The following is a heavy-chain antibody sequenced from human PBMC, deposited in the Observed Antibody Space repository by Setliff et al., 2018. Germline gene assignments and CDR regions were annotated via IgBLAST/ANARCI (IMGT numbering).Heavy chain of an antibody. J-gene: IGHJ1*01. D-gene: IGHD1-1*01. CDR1: GDTFVSYY. V-gene: IGHV1-46*01. CDR3: ARDVTGTYNWRLGY. Sequence: GASVKVSCKTSGDTFVSYYVHWVRQAPGQGLEWMGLIKPGIDTATYAQKFQGRVTMTRDTSAKIVFMELNGLRSDDTAVYYCARDVTGTYNWRLGYWGLGTLVTVSS. CDR2: IKPGIDTA.